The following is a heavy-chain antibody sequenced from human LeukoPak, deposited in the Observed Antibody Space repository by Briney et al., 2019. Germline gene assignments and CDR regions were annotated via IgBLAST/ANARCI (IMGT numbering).Heavy chain of an antibody. J-gene: IGHJ5*02. V-gene: IGHV4-59*01. CDR2: IYYSGST. CDR1: GGSISSYY. D-gene: IGHD3-16*02. CDR3: ARDYRWFDP. Sequence: SKTLSLTRTVSGGSISSYYWSWIRQPPGKGLEWIGYIYYSGSTNYNPSLKSRVTISVDTSKNQFSLKLRSVTAADTAVYYCARDYRWFDPWGQGTLVTVSS.